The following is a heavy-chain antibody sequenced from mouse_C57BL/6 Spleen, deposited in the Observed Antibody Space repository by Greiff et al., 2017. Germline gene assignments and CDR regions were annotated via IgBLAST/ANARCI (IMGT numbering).Heavy chain of an antibody. V-gene: IGHV1-59*01. CDR2: IDPSDSYT. Sequence: QVQLQQPGAELVRPGTSVKLSCKASGYTFTSYWMHWVKQRPGQGLAWIGVIDPSDSYTNYNQQFKGKATLTVDTSSSTAYMQLSSLTSENSADYYCASPDSSGSWCAYWGQGTLVTVAA. CDR3: ASPDSSGSWCAY. D-gene: IGHD3-2*02. J-gene: IGHJ3*01. CDR1: GYTFTSYW.